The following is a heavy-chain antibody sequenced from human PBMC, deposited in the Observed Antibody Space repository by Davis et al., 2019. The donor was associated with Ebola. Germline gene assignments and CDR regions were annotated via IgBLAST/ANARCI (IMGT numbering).Heavy chain of an antibody. CDR2: IYWNDDK. D-gene: IGHD2-15*01. CDR1: GFSLSTSGVG. J-gene: IGHJ6*02. V-gene: IGHV2-5*01. CDR3: AHSKLAAYYYGVDV. Sequence: SGPTLVKPTQTLTLTCTFSGFSLSTSGVGVGWIRQPPGKALEWLVVIYWNDDKYYNPSLRSRLTITKDTSKNQVVLTMTNMDPVDTATNYCAHSKLAAYYYGVDVWGQGTTVIVSS.